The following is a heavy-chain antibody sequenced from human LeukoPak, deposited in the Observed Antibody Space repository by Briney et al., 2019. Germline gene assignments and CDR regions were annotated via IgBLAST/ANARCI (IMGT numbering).Heavy chain of an antibody. CDR2: ISSIGSTI. Sequence: GGSLRLSCAASGFTFSSYEMNWVRQAPGKGLEWVSSISSIGSTIYYADSVKGRFTISRDNAKNSLYLQMNSLRVEDTAVYYCARDLGATIFDFDYWGQGTLVTVSS. CDR1: GFTFSSYE. J-gene: IGHJ4*02. CDR3: ARDLGATIFDFDY. D-gene: IGHD1-26*01. V-gene: IGHV3-48*03.